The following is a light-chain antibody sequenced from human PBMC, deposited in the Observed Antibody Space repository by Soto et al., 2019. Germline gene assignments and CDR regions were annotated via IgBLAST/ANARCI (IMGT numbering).Light chain of an antibody. V-gene: IGKV1-39*01. CDR1: QSISGY. CDR2: GES. CDR3: QQSYSTPLT. Sequence: DLQMTQSPSSLSASVGDRVTITCRASQSISGYLNWYQQKPGKAPKLLIYGESSLQSGVPSRFSGSGSGTDFTLTISSLHPEDFATYYCQQSYSTPLTFGGGTKVEIK. J-gene: IGKJ4*01.